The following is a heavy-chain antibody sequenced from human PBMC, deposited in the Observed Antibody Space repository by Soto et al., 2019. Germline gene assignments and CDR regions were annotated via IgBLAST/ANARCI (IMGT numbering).Heavy chain of an antibody. CDR3: AGGPGPYFDWLHPDWMGDY. Sequence: GGSLRLSCAASGFTFSDYYMSWIRQAPGKGLEWVSYISSSGSTIYYADSVKGRFTISRDNAKNSLYLQMNSLRAEDTAVYYCAGGPGPYFDWLHPDWMGDYWGQGTLVTVS. J-gene: IGHJ4*02. D-gene: IGHD3-9*01. CDR2: ISSSGSTI. V-gene: IGHV3-11*01. CDR1: GFTFSDYY.